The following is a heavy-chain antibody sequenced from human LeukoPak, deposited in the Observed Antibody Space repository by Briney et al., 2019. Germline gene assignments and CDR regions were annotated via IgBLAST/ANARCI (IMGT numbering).Heavy chain of an antibody. Sequence: PGGSLRLSCAASGFTFSIYGMHWVRQAPGKGLEGVEFIRNDGKNKYYGDSVKGRITISRVNSQNTLYLQVNSLRAEDTAVYYCAKDFDGYSYGILDTWGQGTLVTVSS. V-gene: IGHV3-30*02. D-gene: IGHD5-18*01. CDR3: AKDFDGYSYGILDT. CDR2: IRNDGKNK. J-gene: IGHJ5*02. CDR1: GFTFSIYG.